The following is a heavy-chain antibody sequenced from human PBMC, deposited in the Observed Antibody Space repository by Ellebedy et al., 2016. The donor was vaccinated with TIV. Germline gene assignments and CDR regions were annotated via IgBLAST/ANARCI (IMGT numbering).Heavy chain of an antibody. CDR1: GGSISSGGYY. CDR3: ARESRTGYWYFDL. V-gene: IGHV4-39*07. Sequence: SETLSLTCAVSGGSISSGGYYWGWIRQPPGKGLEWIGSIYHSGSTNYNPSLKSRVTISVDTSKNQFSLKLSSVTAADTAVYYCARESRTGYWYFDLWGRGTLVTVSS. CDR2: IYHSGST. D-gene: IGHD2-2*01. J-gene: IGHJ2*01.